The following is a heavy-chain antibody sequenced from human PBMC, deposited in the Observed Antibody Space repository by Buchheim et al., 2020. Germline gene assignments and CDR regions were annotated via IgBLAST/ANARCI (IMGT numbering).Heavy chain of an antibody. Sequence: QVQLVESGGGVVQPGRSLGLSCAASGFTFSGYAMHWVRQAPGKGLEWVAVISYDGSNKYYADSVKGRFTISRDNSKNTLYLQMNSLRAEDTAVYYCARDRDSGYDFGSYFDYWGQGTL. J-gene: IGHJ4*02. D-gene: IGHD5-12*01. CDR1: GFTFSGYA. CDR3: ARDRDSGYDFGSYFDY. V-gene: IGHV3-30-3*01. CDR2: ISYDGSNK.